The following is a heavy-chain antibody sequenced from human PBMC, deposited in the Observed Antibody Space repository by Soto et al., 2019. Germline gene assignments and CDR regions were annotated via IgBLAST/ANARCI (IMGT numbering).Heavy chain of an antibody. D-gene: IGHD2-2*01. CDR1: GFTLRNYA. J-gene: IGHJ5*02. Sequence: DVQLLESGGGLVQPGGSLRLSCAASGFTLRNYAMAWVRQAPGKGLEWVSTIGGGGDSTYYADSVKGRFTISRDNSKNTLSLRPYSLRAEDTAVYYCAKDRMDPRTDCSSTSCLGWFDPWGQGTLVTVSA. CDR2: IGGGGDST. CDR3: AKDRMDPRTDCSSTSCLGWFDP. V-gene: IGHV3-23*01.